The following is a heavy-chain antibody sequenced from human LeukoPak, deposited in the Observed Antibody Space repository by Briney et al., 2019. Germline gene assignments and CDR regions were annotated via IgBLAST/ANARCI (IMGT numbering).Heavy chain of an antibody. CDR1: GGSISGYY. J-gene: IGHJ6*03. D-gene: IGHD6-6*01. CDR2: IYYSGST. CDR3: ARTYSSSSDYYYMDV. V-gene: IGHV4-59*01. Sequence: SETLSLTCTVSGGSISGYYWSWIRQPPGKGLEWIGYIYYSGSTSYNPSLKSRVTISVDTSKNQFSLKLISVTAADTAVYYCARTYSSSSDYYYMDVWGKGTTVTVSS.